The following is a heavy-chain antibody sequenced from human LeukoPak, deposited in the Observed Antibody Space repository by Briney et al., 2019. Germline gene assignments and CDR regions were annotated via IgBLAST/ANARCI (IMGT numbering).Heavy chain of an antibody. CDR1: GFTFSTYA. Sequence: GGSLRLSCAASGFTFSTYAMNWVRQAPGRGLEWVSSINPSGSTIFYADSVKGRLTISRDNAKNSLYLQMNSLRAEDTALYFCASGIRERGFDYWGQGTLVTVSS. V-gene: IGHV3-21*01. D-gene: IGHD1-14*01. J-gene: IGHJ4*02. CDR3: ASGIRERGFDY. CDR2: INPSGSTI.